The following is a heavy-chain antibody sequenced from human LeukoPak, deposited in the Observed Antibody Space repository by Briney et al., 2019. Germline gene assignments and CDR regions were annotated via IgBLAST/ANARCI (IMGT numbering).Heavy chain of an antibody. CDR3: ASRDYYDSSGYNDAFDI. Sequence: GGSLRLSCAASGFTFSTYNMNWVRQAPGKGLEWVSVIYSGGTTYYADSVEGRFTISRDNSKNTLYLQMNSLRAEDTAVYYCASRDYYDSSGYNDAFDIWGQGTMVTVSS. J-gene: IGHJ3*02. V-gene: IGHV3-53*01. D-gene: IGHD3-22*01. CDR1: GFTFSTYN. CDR2: IYSGGTT.